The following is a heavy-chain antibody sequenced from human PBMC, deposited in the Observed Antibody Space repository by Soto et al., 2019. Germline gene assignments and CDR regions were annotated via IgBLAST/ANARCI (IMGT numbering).Heavy chain of an antibody. V-gene: IGHV5-51*01. Sequence: PGESLKISCKRSGYRFTNYWIGWVRQMPGKGLEWMGIIYPGDSDTRYSPSFQGQVTISADKSISTAYLQWSSLKASDTAMYHCGRHPHGEYDVMDVWGQGTKVTVSS. CDR2: IYPGDSDT. J-gene: IGHJ6*02. CDR3: GRHPHGEYDVMDV. CDR1: GYRFTNYW.